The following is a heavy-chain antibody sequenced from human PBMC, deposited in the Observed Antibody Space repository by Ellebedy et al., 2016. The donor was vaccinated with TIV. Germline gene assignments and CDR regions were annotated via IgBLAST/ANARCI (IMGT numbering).Heavy chain of an antibody. V-gene: IGHV3-7*01. J-gene: IGHJ3*02. Sequence: GESLKISCVASGFTFSSYWMTWVRQAPGKGLEWVANIKQDGSEKYYVDSVKGRFTISRDNTKSSLYLQMNNLSAEDSAVYYCATDGSYGDFRSPAHAFERWGQGTMVSVSS. CDR1: GFTFSSYW. CDR3: ATDGSYGDFRSPAHAFER. D-gene: IGHD4-17*01. CDR2: IKQDGSEK.